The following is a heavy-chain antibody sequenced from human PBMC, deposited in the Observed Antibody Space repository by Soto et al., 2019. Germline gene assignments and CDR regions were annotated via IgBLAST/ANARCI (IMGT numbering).Heavy chain of an antibody. CDR1: GYSFTSYW. J-gene: IGHJ4*02. V-gene: IGHV5-51*01. CDR2: IYPGDSDT. D-gene: IGHD3-10*01. Sequence: GESLNISCKGSGYSFTSYWIGWVRQMPGKGLEWMGIIYPGDSDTRYSPSFQGQVTISADKSISTAYLQWSSLKASDTAMYYCARREVTYYYGSGSYYFDYWGQGTLVTVSS. CDR3: ARREVTYYYGSGSYYFDY.